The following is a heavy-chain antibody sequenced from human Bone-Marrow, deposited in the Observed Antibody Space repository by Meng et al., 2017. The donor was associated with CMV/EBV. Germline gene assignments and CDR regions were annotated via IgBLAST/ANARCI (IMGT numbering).Heavy chain of an antibody. J-gene: IGHJ4*02. D-gene: IGHD2-2*01. CDR2: INPNSGGT. V-gene: IGHV1-2*02. CDR1: GYTFTGYY. Sequence: GESLKISCKASGYTFTGYYMHWVRQAPGQGLEWMGWINPNSGGTNYALKFQGRVTMTRDTSISTAYMELSRLRSDDTAVYYCARDRGYCSSTSCPPFDYWGQGTLVTVSS. CDR3: ARDRGYCSSTSCPPFDY.